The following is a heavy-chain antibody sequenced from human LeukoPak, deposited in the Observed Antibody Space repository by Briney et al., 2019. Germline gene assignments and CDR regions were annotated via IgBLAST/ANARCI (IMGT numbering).Heavy chain of an antibody. D-gene: IGHD5-12*01. J-gene: IGHJ4*02. CDR1: GYNINSGYC. CDR2: IYSTGTT. V-gene: IGHV4-38-2*02. CDR3: ASRATVANIFFDY. Sequence: SQTLSLTCSVSGYNINSGYCWAWFRQPPGGRLEWIVSIYSTGTTYVRRSLSGRLTVSTDPSRNQYSLRLRSVTAADTAVYFCASRATVANIFFDYWGQGNVVTVSS.